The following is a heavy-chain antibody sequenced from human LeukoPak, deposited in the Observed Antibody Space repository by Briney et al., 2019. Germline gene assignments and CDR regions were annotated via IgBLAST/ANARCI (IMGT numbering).Heavy chain of an antibody. D-gene: IGHD5-18*01. V-gene: IGHV4-59*01. CDR1: GGSISSYY. CDR2: IYYSGST. J-gene: IGHJ6*03. Sequence: SETLSLTCTVSGGSISSYYWSWIRQPPGKGLEWIGYIYYSGSTNYKSSLKSRVTISVDTSKNQFSLKLSSVTAADTAVYYCARTTEGGYSYGYFYNYYMDVWGKGTTVTISS. CDR3: ARTTEGGYSYGYFYNYYMDV.